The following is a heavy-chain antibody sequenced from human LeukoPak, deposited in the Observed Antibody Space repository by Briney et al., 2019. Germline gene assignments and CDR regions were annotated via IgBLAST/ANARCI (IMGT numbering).Heavy chain of an antibody. CDR2: KNLDGSEK. D-gene: IGHD3-3*01. CDR3: ARDQYDTWSRRGNFDS. CDR1: GFTFGKYW. V-gene: IGHV3-7*03. Sequence: GGSLRLSCVASGFTFGKYWMSWVRQAPGKGLEWVANKNLDGSEKNYVDSVKGRFTISRDNTKNSLYLQMNSLRAEDTAVFYCARDQYDTWSRRGNFDSWGQGTLVIVSS. J-gene: IGHJ4*02.